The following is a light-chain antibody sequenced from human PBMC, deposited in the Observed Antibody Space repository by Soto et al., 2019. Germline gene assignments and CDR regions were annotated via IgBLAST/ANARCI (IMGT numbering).Light chain of an antibody. CDR3: QQYGSSQIT. J-gene: IGKJ5*01. CDR2: GAS. CDR1: QSVSSN. V-gene: IGKV3-15*01. Sequence: EIVMTQSPATLSVSPGEGATLSCRASQSVSSNLAWYQQKPGQAPRLLIYGASTRATGIPARFSGSGSGTEFTLTISRLEPEDFAVYYCQQYGSSQITFGQGTRLEIK.